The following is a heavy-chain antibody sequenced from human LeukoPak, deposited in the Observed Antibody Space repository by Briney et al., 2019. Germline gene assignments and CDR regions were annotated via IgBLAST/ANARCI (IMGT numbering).Heavy chain of an antibody. CDR1: GFTFSSYS. D-gene: IGHD6-13*01. V-gene: IGHV3-30*18. Sequence: PGGSLRLSCAASGFTFSSYSMNWVRQAPGKGLEWVAVISYDGSNKYYADSVKGRFTISRDNSKNTLYLQMNSLRAEDTAVYYCAKGIAAAGLWGQGTLVTVSS. CDR3: AKGIAAAGL. CDR2: ISYDGSNK. J-gene: IGHJ4*02.